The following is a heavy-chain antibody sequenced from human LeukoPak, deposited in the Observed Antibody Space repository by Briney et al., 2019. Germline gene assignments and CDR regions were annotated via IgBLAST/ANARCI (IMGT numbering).Heavy chain of an antibody. CDR3: GRGGIAAAASGIDY. CDR1: GGSISSYY. J-gene: IGHJ4*02. Sequence: SETLSLTCTVSGGSISSYYWSWIRQPPGKGLEWIGCIYYTRSTHYNPSLKSRVTISVDTSKNQFSLKLSSVTAADTAVYYCGRGGIAAAASGIDYWGQGTLVAVSS. D-gene: IGHD6-13*01. V-gene: IGHV4-59*01. CDR2: IYYTRST.